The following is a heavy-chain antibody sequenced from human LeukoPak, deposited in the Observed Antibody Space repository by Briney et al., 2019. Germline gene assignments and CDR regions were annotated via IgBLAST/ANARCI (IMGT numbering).Heavy chain of an antibody. D-gene: IGHD6-13*01. CDR3: ARGSIAAAGIGYFDY. V-gene: IGHV4-34*01. CDR2: INHSGST. Sequence: SETLSLTCAVYGGSFSGYYWSWIRQPPGKGLEWIGEINHSGSTNYNPSLKSRVTISVDTSKNQFSLKLSSVTAADTAVYYCARGSIAAAGIGYFDYWGQGTLVTVSS. J-gene: IGHJ4*02. CDR1: GGSFSGYY.